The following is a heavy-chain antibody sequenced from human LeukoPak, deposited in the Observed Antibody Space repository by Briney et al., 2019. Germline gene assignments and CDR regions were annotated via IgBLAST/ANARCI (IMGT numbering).Heavy chain of an antibody. Sequence: ASVKVSCRASGYTFTSYGISWVRQAPGQGLEWMGWISAYNGNTNYAQKLQGRVTMTTDTSTSTAYMELSNLRSEDTAVYYCARDLEYTTSGVRLDDWGQGTLVTVSS. J-gene: IGHJ4*02. D-gene: IGHD6-6*01. CDR3: ARDLEYTTSGVRLDD. CDR1: GYTFTSYG. CDR2: ISAYNGNT. V-gene: IGHV1-18*01.